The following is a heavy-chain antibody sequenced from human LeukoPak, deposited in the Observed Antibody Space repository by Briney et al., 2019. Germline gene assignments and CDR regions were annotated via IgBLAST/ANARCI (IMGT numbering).Heavy chain of an antibody. J-gene: IGHJ4*02. CDR1: GGTFSSYA. D-gene: IGHD3-22*01. V-gene: IGHV1-69*04. CDR2: IIPILGIA. CDR3: ARSYYYDISGYYGYFDY. Sequence: GSSVKVSCNASGGTFSSYAISWVRQAPGQGPEWMGRIIPILGIANYAQKFQGRVTITANKSTSTAYMELSSLRSGDTAVYYCARSYYYDISGYYGYFDYWGQGTLVTVSS.